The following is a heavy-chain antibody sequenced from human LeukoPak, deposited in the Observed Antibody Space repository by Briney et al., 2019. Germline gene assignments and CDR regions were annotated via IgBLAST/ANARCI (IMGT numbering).Heavy chain of an antibody. CDR1: GGSISSNTYY. Sequence: SETLSLTCTVSGGSISSNTYYWGWIRQPPGKGLEWIGSIYYSGSTYYNPSLKRRVTISVDTSKNQFSLKLSSVTAADTAVYYCARDYQGGYGDKTVDYWGQGTLVTVSS. CDR2: IYYSGST. V-gene: IGHV4-39*07. D-gene: IGHD5-18*01. J-gene: IGHJ4*02. CDR3: ARDYQGGYGDKTVDY.